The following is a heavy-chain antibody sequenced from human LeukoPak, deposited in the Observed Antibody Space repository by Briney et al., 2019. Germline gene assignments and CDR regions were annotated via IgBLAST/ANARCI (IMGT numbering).Heavy chain of an antibody. V-gene: IGHV3-53*01. J-gene: IGHJ4*02. CDR2: IYDSGDS. D-gene: IGHD3-9*01. CDR1: GFSVRNNY. Sequence: PGGSLRLSCAASGFSVRNNYMTWVRQAPGKGLEWVSIIYDSGDSYYADSVKGRFTIARDNSKNTVSLQMNSLRVDDTAVYYCVSHSDPLTGYSFDFWGQGILATVAS. CDR3: VSHSDPLTGYSFDF.